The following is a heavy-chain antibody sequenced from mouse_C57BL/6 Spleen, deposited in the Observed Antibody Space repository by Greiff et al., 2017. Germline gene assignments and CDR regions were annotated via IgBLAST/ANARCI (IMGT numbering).Heavy chain of an antibody. V-gene: IGHV1-15*01. D-gene: IGHD1-1*01. CDR1: GYTFTDYE. Sequence: VQLQESGAELVRPGASVTLSCKASGYTFTDYEMHWVKQTPVHGLEWIGAIDPETGGTAYNQKFKGKAILTADKSSSTAYMELRSLTSEDSAVYYCTRIRVGFDYWGQGTTLTVSS. CDR3: TRIRVGFDY. CDR2: IDPETGGT. J-gene: IGHJ2*01.